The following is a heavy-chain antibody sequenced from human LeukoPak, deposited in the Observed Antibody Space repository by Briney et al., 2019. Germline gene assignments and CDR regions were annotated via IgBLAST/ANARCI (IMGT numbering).Heavy chain of an antibody. J-gene: IGHJ4*02. V-gene: IGHV3-66*01. CDR2: IYNGGNT. Sequence: GGSLRLSCAASGFTVSSNYMSWVRQAPGKGLEWVSVIYNGGNTYYADSVKGRCTISRDNSKNTVNLQINSLRAEDTAVYYCAKDRTGYNRPIDYWGQGTLVTVSS. CDR3: AKDRTGYNRPIDY. D-gene: IGHD6-13*01. CDR1: GFTVSSNY.